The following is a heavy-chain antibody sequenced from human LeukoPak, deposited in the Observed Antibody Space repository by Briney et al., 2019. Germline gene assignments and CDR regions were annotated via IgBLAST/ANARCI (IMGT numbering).Heavy chain of an antibody. D-gene: IGHD2-15*01. Sequence: SETLSLTCTVSGGSISSGSYYWSWIRQPAGKGLEWIGRIYTSGSTNYNPSLKSRITISVDTSKNQFSLKLSSVTAADTAVYYCARGVVVVVAANRKLGWFDPWGQGTLVTVSS. CDR2: IYTSGST. V-gene: IGHV4-61*02. J-gene: IGHJ5*02. CDR3: ARGVVVVVAANRKLGWFDP. CDR1: GGSISSGSYY.